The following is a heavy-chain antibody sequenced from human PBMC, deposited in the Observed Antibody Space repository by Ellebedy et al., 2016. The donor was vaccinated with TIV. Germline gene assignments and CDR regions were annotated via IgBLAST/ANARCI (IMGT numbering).Heavy chain of an antibody. D-gene: IGHD3-16*01. J-gene: IGHJ4*02. Sequence: MPSETLSLTCAVYGASFSGYYWSWIRQPPGKGLEWIGEINHSGSTNYNPSLKSRVTISVDTSKNQFSLKMRSVTAADTAVYYCARQKRSDRVTLMSFDTWGRGTLVTVSS. CDR2: INHSGST. CDR3: ARQKRSDRVTLMSFDT. CDR1: GASFSGYY. V-gene: IGHV4-34*01.